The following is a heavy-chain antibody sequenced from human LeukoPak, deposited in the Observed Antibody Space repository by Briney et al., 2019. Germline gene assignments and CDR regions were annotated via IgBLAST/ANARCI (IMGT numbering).Heavy chain of an antibody. CDR3: AGILDEWGFGKVDY. J-gene: IGHJ4*02. CDR2: MYFSGTT. D-gene: IGHD1-26*01. V-gene: IGHV4-59*08. Sequence: PSETLSLTCSVSGDSISRYYWTWIRQPPGKGLEFLGYMYFSGTTNYNPSLKSRVTMSVDTSKNQFSLKLSSVTAADTAVYYYAGILDEWGFGKVDYWGQGILVIVSS. CDR1: GDSISRYY.